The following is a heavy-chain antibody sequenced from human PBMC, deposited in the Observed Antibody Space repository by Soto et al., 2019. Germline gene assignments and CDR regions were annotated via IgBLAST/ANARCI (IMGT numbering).Heavy chain of an antibody. CDR1: GFTFSDYY. V-gene: IGHV3-11*01. Sequence: GGSLRLSCAASGFTFSDYYMSWIRQAPGKGLEWVSYISSSGSTIYYADSVKGRFTISRDNAKNSLYLQMNSLRAEDTAVYYCASTEHGNYYYGMDVWGQGTTVTVSS. CDR2: ISSSGSTI. CDR3: ASTEHGNYYYGMDV. J-gene: IGHJ6*02.